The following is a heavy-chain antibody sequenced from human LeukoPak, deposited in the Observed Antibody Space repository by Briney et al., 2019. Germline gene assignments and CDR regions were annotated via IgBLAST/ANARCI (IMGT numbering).Heavy chain of an antibody. CDR2: IYYSGST. V-gene: IGHV4-30-4*08. CDR3: ARGGYVWGSNYFDY. CDR1: GGSFNDYY. Sequence: SETLSLTCTVYGGSFNDYYWTWIRQSPGKGLEWIGYIYYSGSTYYNPSLKSRVTISVDTSKNQFSLKLSSVTAADTAVYYCARGGYVWGSNYFDYWGQGTLVTVSS. D-gene: IGHD3-16*01. J-gene: IGHJ4*02.